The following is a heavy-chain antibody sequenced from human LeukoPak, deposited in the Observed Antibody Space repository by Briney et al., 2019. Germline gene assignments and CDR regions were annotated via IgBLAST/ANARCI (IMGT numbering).Heavy chain of an antibody. V-gene: IGHV4-4*08. D-gene: IGHD3-10*01. CDR1: GGSISSYY. CDR3: ARVGSDYYGSGSYGSMDY. CDR2: IYTSGST. J-gene: IGHJ4*02. Sequence: SETLSLTCTVSGGSISSYYWSWIRQPPGKGLEWIGRIYTSGSTNYNPSLKSRVTISVDTSKNQFSLKLSSVTAADTAVYYCARVGSDYYGSGSYGSMDYWGQGTLVTVSS.